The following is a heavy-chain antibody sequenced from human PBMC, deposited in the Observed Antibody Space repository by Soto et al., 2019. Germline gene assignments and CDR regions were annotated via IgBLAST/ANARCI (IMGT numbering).Heavy chain of an antibody. J-gene: IGHJ4*02. CDR3: ARGRYGDYEHTGIFDY. CDR1: GFTFSIFA. Sequence: EVQLLDSGGGLVQPGGSLRLSCAASGFTFSIFAMSWVRQAPGKGLEWVSSISGSGGSTFYADSVKGRITISRDNSKNTLYVQMNSLRADDTAIYYCARGRYGDYEHTGIFDYWGQGTQVTVSS. V-gene: IGHV3-23*01. CDR2: ISGSGGST. D-gene: IGHD5-12*01.